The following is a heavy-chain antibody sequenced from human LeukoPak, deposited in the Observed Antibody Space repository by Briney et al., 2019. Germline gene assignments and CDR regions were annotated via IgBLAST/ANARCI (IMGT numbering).Heavy chain of an antibody. J-gene: IGHJ6*02. CDR3: ARRDGYCSSTSCYADYYYGMDV. CDR1: GYSFTSYW. Sequence: GESLKISCKGSGYSFTSYWIGWVRKMPGKGLGGMGIINPGDSDTTYRPSFQGQVTISADKSISTAYLQWSSLKASDTAMYYCARRDGYCSSTSCYADYYYGMDVWGQGTTVTVSS. D-gene: IGHD2-2*01. CDR2: INPGDSDT. V-gene: IGHV5-51*01.